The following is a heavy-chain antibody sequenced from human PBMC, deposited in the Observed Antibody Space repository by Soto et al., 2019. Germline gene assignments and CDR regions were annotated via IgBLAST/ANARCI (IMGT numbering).Heavy chain of an antibody. CDR3: ARGLWNDVFQY. J-gene: IGHJ1*01. CDR2: VHHTGST. D-gene: IGHD1-1*01. V-gene: IGHV4-30-2*01. Sequence: SETLSLTCAVSGGSISSGGYSWTWIRQPPGKGLGWIGYVHHTGSTTYNPSLKTRVNISVDRPNNQFFLTLTSATAADSAIYYCARGLWNDVFQYWGRGILVTVSS. CDR1: GGSISSGGYS.